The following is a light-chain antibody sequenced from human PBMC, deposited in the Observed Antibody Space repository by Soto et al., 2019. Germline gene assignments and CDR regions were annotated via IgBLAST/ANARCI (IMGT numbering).Light chain of an antibody. V-gene: IGLV2-11*01. CDR2: DVI. Sequence: SALTQPRSVSGSPGQSVTISCTGTSSDVGGHNHVSWDQQHPGKAPQLIVYDVIDRPSGVPDRFYGSKSGNTASLTISGLQAEDEADYYGCSYAATSKYVFGTGTKGTVL. CDR3: CSYAATSKYV. J-gene: IGLJ1*01. CDR1: SSDVGGHNH.